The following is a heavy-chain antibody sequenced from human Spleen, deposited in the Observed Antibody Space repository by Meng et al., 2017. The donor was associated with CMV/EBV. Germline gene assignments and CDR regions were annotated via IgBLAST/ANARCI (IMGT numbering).Heavy chain of an antibody. CDR1: GYNFTGYY. CDR3: ARDLITGDYYFDY. V-gene: IGHV1-2*02. CDR2: INPNSGGT. Sequence: KASGYNFTGYYMHWVRQAPGQGLEWMGWINPNSGGTNYAQKFQGRVTMTRDTSISTAYMELSRLRSDDTAVYYCARDLITGDYYFDYWGQGTLVTVSS. D-gene: IGHD7-27*01. J-gene: IGHJ4*02.